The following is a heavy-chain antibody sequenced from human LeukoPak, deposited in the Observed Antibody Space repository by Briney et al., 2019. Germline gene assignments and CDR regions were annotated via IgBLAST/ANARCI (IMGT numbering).Heavy chain of an antibody. Sequence: GGSLRLSCAASGITLSDAYVSWVRQTPGKGLEWVSSISVGGGDTFTADSVKGRFTITRENSKNTLYLQMMGLRVEDTAIYYCAKLNLGEMAYFDSWGQGILVTVSS. CDR2: ISVGGGDT. J-gene: IGHJ4*02. CDR1: GITLSDAY. D-gene: IGHD2-21*01. V-gene: IGHV3-23*01. CDR3: AKLNLGEMAYFDS.